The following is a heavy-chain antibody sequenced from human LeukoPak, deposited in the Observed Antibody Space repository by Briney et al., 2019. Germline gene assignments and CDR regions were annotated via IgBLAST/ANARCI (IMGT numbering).Heavy chain of an antibody. D-gene: IGHD6-19*01. CDR3: ASSSGWYRTGIGYFDL. CDR2: IIPIFGTA. J-gene: IGHJ2*01. CDR1: GGTFSSYA. V-gene: IGHV1-69*01. Sequence: GSSVKVSCKASGGTFSSYALTWVRQAPGQGLEWMGGIIPIFGTANYAQKFQGRVTITADESTSTAYMELSSLRSEDTAVYYCASSSGWYRTGIGYFDLWGRGTLVTVSS.